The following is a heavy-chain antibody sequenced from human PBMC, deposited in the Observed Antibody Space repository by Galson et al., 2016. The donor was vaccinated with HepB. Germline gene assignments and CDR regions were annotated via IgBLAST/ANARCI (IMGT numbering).Heavy chain of an antibody. V-gene: IGHV4-31*03. CDR2: LYYNGDT. Sequence: TLSLTCTVSGDSISGGGHAWTWIRQHPGKGLEWIGYLYYNGDTYSNPTLKSRVIISVDPAKNQFSLNLSSVTAADTAVYYCSRGAGSPYGYRLRWFDPWGQGTLVTVSA. CDR1: GDSISGGGHA. CDR3: SRGAGSPYGYRLRWFDP. D-gene: IGHD5-24*01. J-gene: IGHJ5*02.